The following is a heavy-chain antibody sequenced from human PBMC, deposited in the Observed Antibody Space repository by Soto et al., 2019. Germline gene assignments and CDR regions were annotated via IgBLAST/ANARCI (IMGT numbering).Heavy chain of an antibody. CDR2: IYYRGST. Sequence: PSETLSLTCTVSGGSISSSSYYWDWIRQPPGKGLEWIGSIYYRGSTYYNPSLQSRVTISVDTSKNQFSLNLSSVTAADTAVYYCARRPYYYDSPGPPRWGQGMLVTVPQ. J-gene: IGHJ4*02. D-gene: IGHD3-9*01. CDR1: GGSISSSSYY. CDR3: ARRPYYYDSPGPPR. V-gene: IGHV4-39*01.